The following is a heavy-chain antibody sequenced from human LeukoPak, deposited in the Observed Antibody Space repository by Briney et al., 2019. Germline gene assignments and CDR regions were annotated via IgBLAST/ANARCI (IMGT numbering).Heavy chain of an antibody. V-gene: IGHV3-23*01. CDR1: GFTFIRYA. J-gene: IGHJ6*03. D-gene: IGHD3-3*01. CDR2: ISGSGGST. Sequence: GGSLRLSCAASGFTFIRYAMSWVRQAPGKGLEWVSAISGSGGSTYYADSVKGRFTISGDNSKNTLYLQMNSLRAEDTAVYYCARARTYYDFWGYYYMDVWGKGTTVTVSS. CDR3: ARARTYYDFWGYYYMDV.